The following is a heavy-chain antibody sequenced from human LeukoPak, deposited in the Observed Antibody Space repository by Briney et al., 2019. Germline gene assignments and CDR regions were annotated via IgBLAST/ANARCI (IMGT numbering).Heavy chain of an antibody. CDR2: TYYRSKWYN. CDR1: GDSVSSNSAA. V-gene: IGHV6-1*01. D-gene: IGHD3-16*02. J-gene: IGHJ4*02. CDR3: ARRYSNTNTGLDY. Sequence: SQSLSLTCAISGDSVSSNSAAWNWIRQSPLRGLEWLGRTYYRSKWYNDYAISEKSRITTNPNTSKNQFSLQHNSKTPENTAVYYCARRYSNTNTGLDYWGQGTLVTVSS.